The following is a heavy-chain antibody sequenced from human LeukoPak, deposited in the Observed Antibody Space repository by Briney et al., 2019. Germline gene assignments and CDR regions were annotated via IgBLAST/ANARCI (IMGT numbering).Heavy chain of an antibody. CDR1: GFTFSNYA. CDR3: AKDRDPLSSSGWPWAYFDY. Sequence: SGGSLRLSCTASGFTFSNYALSWVRQAPGKGLEWVVSGSGANTYYADSVKGRFTISRDNSKNTVFLQMNSLRAEDTAVYYCAKDRDPLSSSGWPWAYFDYWGQGIMVIVSS. D-gene: IGHD6-19*01. V-gene: IGHV3-23*01. J-gene: IGHJ4*02. CDR2: SGSGANT.